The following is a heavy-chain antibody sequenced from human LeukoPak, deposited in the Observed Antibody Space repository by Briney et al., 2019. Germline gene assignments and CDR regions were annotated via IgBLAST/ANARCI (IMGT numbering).Heavy chain of an antibody. CDR1: GYTFTGSY. CDR2: INPNSGGT. CDR3: ARGPPYQVVPDY. Sequence: ASVKVSCKASGYTFTGSYIHWVRQAPGQGLEWMGWINPNSGGTNYAQKFQGRVTMTRDTSISTAYMELSRLRSGDTAVYYCARGPPYQVVPDYWGQGTLVTVSS. D-gene: IGHD6-13*01. V-gene: IGHV1-2*02. J-gene: IGHJ4*02.